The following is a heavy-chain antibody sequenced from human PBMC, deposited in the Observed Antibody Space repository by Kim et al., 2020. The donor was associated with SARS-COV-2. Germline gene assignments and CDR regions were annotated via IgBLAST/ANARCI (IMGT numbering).Heavy chain of an antibody. CDR3: ASPTPKLYSSGWYASDWFDP. D-gene: IGHD6-19*01. V-gene: IGHV4-39*01. CDR2: IYYSGST. J-gene: IGHJ5*02. Sequence: SETLSLTCTVSGGSISSSSYYWGWIRQPPGKGLEWIGSIYYSGSTYYNPSLKSRVTISVDTSKNQFSLKLSSVTAADTAVYYCASPTPKLYSSGWYASDWFDPWGQGTLVTVSS. CDR1: GGSISSSSYY.